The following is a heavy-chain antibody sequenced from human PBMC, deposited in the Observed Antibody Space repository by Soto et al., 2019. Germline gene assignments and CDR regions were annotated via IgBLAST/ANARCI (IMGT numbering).Heavy chain of an antibody. CDR3: ARTIVVVPAAIVGHDY. D-gene: IGHD2-2*02. CDR2: IFSNDEK. Sequence: QVTLKESGPVLVKPTETLTLTCTVSGFSLSNARMGVSWIRQPPGKALEWLAHIFSNDEKSYSTSLKSRLTSSKNTSKSQVVLTMTNMDPVDTATYSCARTIVVVPAAIVGHDYWGQGTLVTVSS. CDR1: GFSLSNARMG. V-gene: IGHV2-26*01. J-gene: IGHJ4*02.